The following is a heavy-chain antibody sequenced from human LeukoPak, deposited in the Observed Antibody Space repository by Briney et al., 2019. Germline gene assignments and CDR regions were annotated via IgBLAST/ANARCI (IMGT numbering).Heavy chain of an antibody. CDR1: GFTFSSYS. CDR3: ARDIAGANWGSSGYFDY. D-gene: IGHD7-27*01. J-gene: IGHJ4*02. Sequence: PGGSLRLSCAASGFTFSSYSMNWVHQAPGKGLEWVSSISSSSSYIYYADSVKGRFTISRDNAKNSLYLQMNSLRAEDTAVYYCARDIAGANWGSSGYFDYWGQGTLVTVSS. CDR2: ISSSSSYI. V-gene: IGHV3-21*01.